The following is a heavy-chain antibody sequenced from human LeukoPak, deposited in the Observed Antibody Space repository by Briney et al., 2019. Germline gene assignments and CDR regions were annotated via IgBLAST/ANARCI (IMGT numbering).Heavy chain of an antibody. D-gene: IGHD3-16*01. CDR1: GGSISSYY. CDR2: IYYSGST. CDR3: ATSSFGGVSWLLDY. Sequence: SETLSLTCTVSGGSISSYYWSWIRQPPGKGLEWIGYIYYSGSTNYNPSLESRVTISVDTSKNQFSLKLSSVTAADTAVYYCATSSFGGVSWLLDYWGQGTLVTVSS. J-gene: IGHJ4*02. V-gene: IGHV4-59*08.